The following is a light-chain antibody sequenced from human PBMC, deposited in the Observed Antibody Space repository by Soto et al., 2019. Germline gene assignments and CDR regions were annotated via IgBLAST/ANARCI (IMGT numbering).Light chain of an antibody. CDR2: DAS. CDR1: QSVSSY. V-gene: IGKV3-11*01. Sequence: EIVLTQSPATLSLSPGERATLSCRASQSVSSYLAWYQQKPGQAPRLLIYDASNRATGIPARFSGSGSGTDLTLTISSLEPEDFAVYCCQQRSNWRRTFGQGTKVDIK. CDR3: QQRSNWRRT. J-gene: IGKJ1*01.